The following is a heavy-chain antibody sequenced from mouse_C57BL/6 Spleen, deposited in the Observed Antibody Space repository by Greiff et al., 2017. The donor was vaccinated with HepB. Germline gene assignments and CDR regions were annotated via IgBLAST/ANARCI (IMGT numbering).Heavy chain of an antibody. D-gene: IGHD2-3*01. V-gene: IGHV5-4*01. CDR1: GFTFSSYA. CDR3: ARKRIYDGYYGAMDY. Sequence: DVHLVESGGGLVKPGGSLKLSCAASGFTFSSYAMSWVRQTPEKRLEWVATISDGGSYTYYPDNVKGRFTISRDNAKNNLYLQMSHLKSEDTAMYYCARKRIYDGYYGAMDYWGQGTSVTVSS. J-gene: IGHJ4*01. CDR2: ISDGGSYT.